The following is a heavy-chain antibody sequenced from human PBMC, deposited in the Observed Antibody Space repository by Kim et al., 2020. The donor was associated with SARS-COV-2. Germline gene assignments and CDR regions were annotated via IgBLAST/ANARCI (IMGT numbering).Heavy chain of an antibody. D-gene: IGHD3-16*01. CDR2: ISGSGGNT. V-gene: IGHV3-23*01. CDR3: ARDPVASPGGL. J-gene: IGHJ3*01. CDR1: GFIFSNYG. Sequence: GGSLRLSCAASGFIFSNYGMTWVRQAPGKGLEWVSTISGSGGNTFYADSVKGRFTISRDNSQNTLYLQMNSLRAEETALYYCARDPVASPGGLWGRGTMV.